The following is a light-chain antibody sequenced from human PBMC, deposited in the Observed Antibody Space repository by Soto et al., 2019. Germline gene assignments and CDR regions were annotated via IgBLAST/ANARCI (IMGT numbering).Light chain of an antibody. Sequence: EIVLTQSPGTLSLSPGERVTLSCRASQSVGNNLAWHQQKPGQAPRLLIYGASTRATGFPARFSGSESGTDFTLTISRLEPEDFAVYYCQQYNNWPRTFGQGTKVDIK. CDR3: QQYNNWPRT. J-gene: IGKJ1*01. V-gene: IGKV3-15*01. CDR2: GAS. CDR1: QSVGNN.